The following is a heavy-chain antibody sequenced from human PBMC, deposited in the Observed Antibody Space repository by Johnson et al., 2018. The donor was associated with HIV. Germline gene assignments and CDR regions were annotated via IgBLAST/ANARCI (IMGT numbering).Heavy chain of an antibody. D-gene: IGHD5-18*01. CDR3: AKDGYNYGVVGFDI. CDR1: GFTFSSYG. V-gene: IGHV3-30*02. J-gene: IGHJ3*02. CDR2: IRYDGSNK. Sequence: QVQLVESGGGVVQPGGSLRLSCAASGFTFSSYGMHWVRQAPGKGLEWVAFIRYDGSNKYYADSVKGRFTISRDNSKNTLYLQMNSLRAEDTAVYYCAKDGYNYGVVGFDIWGQGTMVTVSS.